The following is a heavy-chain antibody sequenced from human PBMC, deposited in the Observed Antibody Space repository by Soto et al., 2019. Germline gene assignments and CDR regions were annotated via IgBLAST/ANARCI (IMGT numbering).Heavy chain of an antibody. V-gene: IGHV4-34*01. CDR1: GGSFSGYY. D-gene: IGHD3-10*01. CDR3: ARGVKSPYGSGSYFGVTRTKIKYYFDY. CDR2: INHSGST. Sequence: SETLSLTCAVYGGSFSGYYWSWIRQPPGKGLEWIGEINHSGSTNYNPSLKSRVTISVDTSKNQFSLKLSSVTAADTAVYYCARGVKSPYGSGSYFGVTRTKIKYYFDYWGQGTLVTVSS. J-gene: IGHJ4*02.